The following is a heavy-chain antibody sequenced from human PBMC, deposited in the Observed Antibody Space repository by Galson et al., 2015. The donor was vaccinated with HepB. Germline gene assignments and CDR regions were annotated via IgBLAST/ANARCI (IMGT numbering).Heavy chain of an antibody. CDR3: ARDHGSGWYGGFYYYYYGMDV. D-gene: IGHD6-19*01. V-gene: IGHV3-48*02. CDR2: ISSSSSTI. Sequence: SLRLSCAASGFTFSSYSMSWVRQAPGKGLEWVSYISSSSSTIYYADSVKGRSTISRDNAKNSLYLQMNSLRDEDTAVYYCARDHGSGWYGGFYYYYYGMDVWGQGTTVTVSS. CDR1: GFTFSSYS. J-gene: IGHJ6*02.